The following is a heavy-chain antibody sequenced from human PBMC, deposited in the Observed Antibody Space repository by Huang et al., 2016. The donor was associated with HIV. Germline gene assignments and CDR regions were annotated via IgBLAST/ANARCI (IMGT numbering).Heavy chain of an antibody. CDR2: MNPNSGNT. V-gene: IGHV1-8*03. CDR3: ARGTYYYGSGSYYNGGYYMDV. J-gene: IGHJ6*03. Sequence: QVQLVQSGAEVKKPGASVKVSCKASGYTFTSYDINWVRRATGQGLEWMGWMNPNSGNTGYAQKFQGRVTITRNTSINTAYRELSSLRSEDTAVYYCARGTYYYGSGSYYNGGYYMDVWGKGTTVTVSS. CDR1: GYTFTSYD. D-gene: IGHD3-10*01.